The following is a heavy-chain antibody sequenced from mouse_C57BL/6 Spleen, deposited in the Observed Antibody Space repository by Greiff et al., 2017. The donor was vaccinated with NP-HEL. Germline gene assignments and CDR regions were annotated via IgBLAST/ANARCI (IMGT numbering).Heavy chain of an antibody. J-gene: IGHJ2*01. CDR2: IYPGDGDT. CDR1: GYAFSSSW. Sequence: VQLQQSGPELVKPGASVKISCKASGYAFSSSWMNWVKQRPGKGLEWIGRIYPGDGDTNYNGKFKGKATLTADKTSSTAYMQLSSLTSEDSAVYFCAREGTSHYFDYWGKGTTLTVSS. CDR3: AREGTSHYFDY. V-gene: IGHV1-82*01. D-gene: IGHD3-3*01.